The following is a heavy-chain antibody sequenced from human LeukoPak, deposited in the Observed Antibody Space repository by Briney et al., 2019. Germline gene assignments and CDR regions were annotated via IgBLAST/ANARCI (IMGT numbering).Heavy chain of an antibody. D-gene: IGHD6-19*01. CDR2: IYYSGST. V-gene: IGHV4-39*01. CDR3: AVSSGWYSCFDP. J-gene: IGHJ5*02. Sequence: SETLSLTCSVAGDSISSSNYYGGWIRQPPGKGLEWIGSIYYSGSTYYNPSLKSRVTISVDTSKNQFSLKLSSVTAADTAVYYCAVSSGWYSCFDPWGQATLVTVSS. CDR1: GDSISSSNYY.